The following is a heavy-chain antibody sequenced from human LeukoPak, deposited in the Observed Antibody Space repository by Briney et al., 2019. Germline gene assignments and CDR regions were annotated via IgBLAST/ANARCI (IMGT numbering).Heavy chain of an antibody. CDR1: GFTFSSNY. CDR2: IYSGGST. CDR3: ARWHRKGAFDI. V-gene: IGHV3-53*01. J-gene: IGHJ3*02. Sequence: PGGSLRLSCAASGFTFSSNYMSWVRQAPGKGLEWVSVIYSGGSTYYADSVKGRFTISRDNSKNTLYLQMNSLRAEDTAVYYCARWHRKGAFDIWGQGTMVTVSS.